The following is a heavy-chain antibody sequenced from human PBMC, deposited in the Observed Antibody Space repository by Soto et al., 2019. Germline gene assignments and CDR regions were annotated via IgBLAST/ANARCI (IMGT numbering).Heavy chain of an antibody. D-gene: IGHD3-10*01. CDR1: GYMFVTYG. CDR2: ISAYNGNT. V-gene: IGHV1-18*01. Sequence: ASVKVSCKASGYMFVTYGINWVRQAPGQGLEWMGWISAYNGNTKYAQNLQGRVTMTTDASTSTAYMEMRSLRSDDTAVYYCARDLDGSGSYYTDYWGPGTLVTVS. J-gene: IGHJ4*02. CDR3: ARDLDGSGSYYTDY.